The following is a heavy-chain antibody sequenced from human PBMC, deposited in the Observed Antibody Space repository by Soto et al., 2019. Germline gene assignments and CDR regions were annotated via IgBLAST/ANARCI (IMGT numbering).Heavy chain of an antibody. CDR3: ARDYSSSWYANSDY. J-gene: IGHJ4*02. CDR2: IYYSGST. CDR1: GGSVSSSSYY. Sequence: PSETLSLTCTVSGGSVSSSSYYWGWIRQPPGTGLEWIGSIYYSGSTYYNPSLKSRVTISVDTSKNQFSLKLSSVTAADTAVYYCARDYSSSWYANSDYWGQGTLVTVSS. D-gene: IGHD6-13*01. V-gene: IGHV4-39*02.